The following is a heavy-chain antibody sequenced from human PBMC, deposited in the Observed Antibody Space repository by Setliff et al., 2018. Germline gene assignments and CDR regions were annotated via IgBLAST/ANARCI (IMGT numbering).Heavy chain of an antibody. Sequence: SVKVSCKASGGTFSSYAISWVRQAPGQGLEWMGRIIPIFGTANYAQKFQGRVTITADESTSTAYMELSSLRSEDTAVYYCARDRPPYYYDSSGYYYSAGNFDYWGQGTLVTVSS. D-gene: IGHD3-22*01. CDR1: GGTFSSYA. J-gene: IGHJ4*02. CDR3: ARDRPPYYYDSSGYYYSAGNFDY. V-gene: IGHV1-69*13. CDR2: IIPIFGTA.